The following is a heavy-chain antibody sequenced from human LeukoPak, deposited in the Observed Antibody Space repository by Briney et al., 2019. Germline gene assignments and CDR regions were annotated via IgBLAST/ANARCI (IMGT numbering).Heavy chain of an antibody. CDR1: GYTFTSYY. CDR2: INPSGGST. Sequence: ASVKVSCKASGYTFTSYYMHWVRQAPGQGLEWMGIINPSGGSTSYAQKFQGRVTMTRDMSTSTVYMELSSLRSEDTAVYYCARTLIEYSVSSCYFDYWGQGTLVTVSS. J-gene: IGHJ4*02. D-gene: IGHD6-6*01. CDR3: ARTLIEYSVSSCYFDY. V-gene: IGHV1-46*01.